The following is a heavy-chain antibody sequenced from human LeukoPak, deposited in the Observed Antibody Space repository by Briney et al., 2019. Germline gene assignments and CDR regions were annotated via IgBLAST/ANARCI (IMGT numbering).Heavy chain of an antibody. V-gene: IGHV4-30-2*01. Sequence: SETLSLTCTVSGGSISSGGYYWSWIRQPPGKGLEWIGYIYHSGSTYYNPSLKSRVTISVDTSKNQFSLKLSSVTAADTAVYYCARSPGFGELPNWGQGTLVTVSS. CDR2: IYHSGST. D-gene: IGHD3-10*01. CDR3: ARSPGFGELPN. J-gene: IGHJ4*02. CDR1: GGSISSGGYY.